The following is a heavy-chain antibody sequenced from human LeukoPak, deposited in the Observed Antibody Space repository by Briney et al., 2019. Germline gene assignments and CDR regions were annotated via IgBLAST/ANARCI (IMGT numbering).Heavy chain of an antibody. V-gene: IGHV4-34*01. Sequence: PSETLSLTCAVYGGSFSGYYWSWIRQPPGKGLEWIGEINHSGGTNYNPSLKSRVTISVDTSKNQFSLKLSSVTAADTAVYYCARERLRYFDWLLDYWGQGTLVTVSS. CDR1: GGSFSGYY. D-gene: IGHD3-9*01. CDR2: INHSGGT. J-gene: IGHJ4*02. CDR3: ARERLRYFDWLLDY.